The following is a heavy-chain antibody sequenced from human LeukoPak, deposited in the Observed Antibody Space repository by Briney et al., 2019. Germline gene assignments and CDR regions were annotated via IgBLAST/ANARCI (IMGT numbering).Heavy chain of an antibody. D-gene: IGHD1-26*01. Sequence: SETLSLTCTVSGGSISSSSYYWGWIRQPPGKGLEWIGSIYYSGSTYYNPSLKRRVTMSVDTSKNQFSLNLNSVTAADTAIYYCARAQVTTIVGVIDWFDPWGQGTLVTVSS. V-gene: IGHV4-39*07. CDR2: IYYSGST. CDR1: GGSISSSSYY. CDR3: ARAQVTTIVGVIDWFDP. J-gene: IGHJ5*02.